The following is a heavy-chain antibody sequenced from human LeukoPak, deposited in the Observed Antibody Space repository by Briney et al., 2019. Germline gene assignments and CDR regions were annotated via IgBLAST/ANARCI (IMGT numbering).Heavy chain of an antibody. CDR3: AAELGLTGRGIFDH. V-gene: IGHV4-4*07. Sequence: SETLSLTCTVSGGSIRSYYWNWIRQPAGKRLEWIGRLFPTGNTNYNPSLTRRVTVSVDTSKNQFSLKLSSVTAAHTPVYYCAAELGLTGRGIFDHGGEGSLVTVP. CDR2: LFPTGNT. CDR1: GGSIRSYY. J-gene: IGHJ4*02. D-gene: IGHD1-20*01.